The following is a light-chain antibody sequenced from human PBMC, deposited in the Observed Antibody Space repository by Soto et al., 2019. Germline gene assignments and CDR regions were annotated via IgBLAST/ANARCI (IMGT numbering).Light chain of an antibody. CDR3: SSYTSSSTRV. J-gene: IGLJ2*01. CDR2: DVS. Sequence: QSALTQPASVSGSPGQSITISCTGTSSDVGGYNYVSWYQQHPGKAPKLMIYDVSHRPSGVSNRFSGSKSGNTASLTISGLQDEDEADYYCSSYTSSSTRVFGGGTKLTVL. CDR1: SSDVGGYNY. V-gene: IGLV2-14*01.